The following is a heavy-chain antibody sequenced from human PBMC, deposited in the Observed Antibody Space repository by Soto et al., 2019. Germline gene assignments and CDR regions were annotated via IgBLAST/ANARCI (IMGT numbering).Heavy chain of an antibody. V-gene: IGHV3-23*01. D-gene: IGHD3-3*01. Sequence: GGSLRLSCAASGFTFSSYAMSWVRQAPGKGLEWVSAISGSGGSTYYADSVKGRFTISRDNSKNTLYLQMNSLRAEDTAVYYCAKGRGDFWSGYYMAYYYYYGMDVWGQGTTVTVSS. CDR2: ISGSGGST. CDR3: AKGRGDFWSGYYMAYYYYYGMDV. J-gene: IGHJ6*02. CDR1: GFTFSSYA.